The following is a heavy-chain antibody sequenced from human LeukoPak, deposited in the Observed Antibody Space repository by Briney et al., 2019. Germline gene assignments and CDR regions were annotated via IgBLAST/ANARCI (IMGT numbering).Heavy chain of an antibody. V-gene: IGHV4-39*07. CDR1: GGFISTISDY. CDR2: VHHTGPT. J-gene: IGHJ4*02. Sequence: SETLSLTCSVSGGFISTISDYLGWIRQPPGKGLEWIATVHHTGPTYYNPSLKSRVTISVDKSKNQFSLKLSSVTAADTAVYYCASEAHWGQGTLVTVSS. CDR3: ASEAH.